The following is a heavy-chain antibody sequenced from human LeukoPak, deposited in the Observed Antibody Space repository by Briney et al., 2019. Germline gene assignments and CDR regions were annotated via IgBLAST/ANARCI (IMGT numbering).Heavy chain of an antibody. CDR1: GFTVSSNY. V-gene: IGHV3-53*01. Sequence: GGSLRLSCAASGFTVSSNYMSWVRQAPGKGLEWVSVIYSGGSTYYADSVTGRFTISRDNSKNTLYLQMNSLRAEDTAVYYCARSPHSSNWNYYGMDAWGQGTTVTVSS. D-gene: IGHD6-13*01. CDR3: ARSPHSSNWNYYGMDA. CDR2: IYSGGST. J-gene: IGHJ6*02.